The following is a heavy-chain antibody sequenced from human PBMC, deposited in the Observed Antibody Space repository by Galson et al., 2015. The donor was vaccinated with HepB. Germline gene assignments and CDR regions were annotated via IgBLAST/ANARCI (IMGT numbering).Heavy chain of an antibody. CDR2: ISYDGSNK. D-gene: IGHD2-2*02. J-gene: IGHJ6*03. CDR1: GFTFSSYG. Sequence: SLRLSCAASGFTFSSYGMHWVRQAPGKGLEWVAVISYDGSNKYYADSVKGRFTISRDNSKNTLYLQMNSLRAEDTAVYYCAKDEADIVVVPAAIAHYYYYYYMDVWGKGTTVTVSS. CDR3: AKDEADIVVVPAAIAHYYYYYYMDV. V-gene: IGHV3-30*18.